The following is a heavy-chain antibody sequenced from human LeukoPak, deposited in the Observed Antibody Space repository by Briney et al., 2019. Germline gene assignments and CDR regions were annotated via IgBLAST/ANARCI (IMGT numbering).Heavy chain of an antibody. CDR1: GYTLTELS. J-gene: IGHJ4*02. CDR3: ATALRVGATREERQSYFDY. D-gene: IGHD1-26*01. CDR2: FDPEDGET. V-gene: IGHV1-24*01. Sequence: ASVKVSCKVSGYTLTELSMHWVRQAPGKGLEWMGGFDPEDGETIYAQKFQGRVTMTEDTSTDTAYMELSSLRSEDTAVYYCATALRVGATREERQSYFDYWGQGTLVTVSS.